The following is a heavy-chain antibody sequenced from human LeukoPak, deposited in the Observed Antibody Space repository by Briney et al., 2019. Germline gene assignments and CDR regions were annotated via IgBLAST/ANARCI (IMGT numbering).Heavy chain of an antibody. CDR1: GYTFTGYH. J-gene: IGHJ5*02. D-gene: IGHD2-2*01. Sequence: ASVKVSCKASGYTFTGYHMHWVRQAPGQGLEWMGWINPNSGGTNYAQKFQGRVTMTRDTSISTAYMELSRLRSDDTAVYYCAREGYCSSTSCWGWFDPWGQGTLVTVSS. CDR3: AREGYCSSTSCWGWFDP. CDR2: INPNSGGT. V-gene: IGHV1-2*02.